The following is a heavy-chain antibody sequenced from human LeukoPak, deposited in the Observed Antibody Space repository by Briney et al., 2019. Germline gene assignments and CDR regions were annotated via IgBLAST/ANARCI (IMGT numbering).Heavy chain of an antibody. J-gene: IGHJ4*02. CDR2: INWNGAST. V-gene: IGHV3-20*04. D-gene: IGHD5-12*01. CDR3: ARVPVVAVPDY. CDR1: GFTFDDYG. Sequence: GGSLRLSCAASGFTFDDYGMTWVRQAPGKGLEWVSGINWNGASTGYADSVQGRFTISRDNAKNSLYLQMNSLRAEDTAVYYCARVPVVAVPDYWGQGTLVTVSS.